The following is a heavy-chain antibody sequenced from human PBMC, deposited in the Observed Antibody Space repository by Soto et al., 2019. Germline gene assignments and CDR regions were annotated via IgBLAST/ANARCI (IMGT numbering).Heavy chain of an antibody. CDR3: AREEAYCDYVWGSYRYNGPKAVDI. D-gene: IGHD3-16*02. CDR2: ISAYNGNT. V-gene: IGHV1-18*01. CDR1: GYTFTSYG. Sequence: GASVKVSCKASGYTFTSYGISWVRQAPGQGLEWMGWISAYNGNTNYAQKLQGRVTMTTDTSTSTAYMELRSLRSDDTAVYYCAREEAYCDYVWGSYRYNGPKAVDICGQGTMVTVSS. J-gene: IGHJ3*02.